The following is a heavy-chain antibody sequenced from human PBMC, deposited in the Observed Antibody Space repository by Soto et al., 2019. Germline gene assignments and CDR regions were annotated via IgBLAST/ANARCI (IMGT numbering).Heavy chain of an antibody. Sequence: PGGSLRLSCSASGFTFSSYAMHWVRQAPGKGLEYVSAISSNGGSTYYADSVKGRFTISRDNSKNTLYLQMSSLRAEDTAVYYCVKNIVVPAAMLGIFDYWGQGTLVTVSS. CDR2: ISSNGGST. D-gene: IGHD2-2*01. J-gene: IGHJ4*02. CDR3: VKNIVVPAAMLGIFDY. CDR1: GFTFSSYA. V-gene: IGHV3-64D*08.